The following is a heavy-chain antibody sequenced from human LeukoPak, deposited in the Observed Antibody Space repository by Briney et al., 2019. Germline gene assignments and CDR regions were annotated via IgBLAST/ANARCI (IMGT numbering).Heavy chain of an antibody. CDR2: IKQDGSEK. CDR3: ARGAVGCSSTSCSNYYYYYMDV. J-gene: IGHJ6*03. V-gene: IGHV3-7*01. D-gene: IGHD2-2*01. Sequence: GGSLRLSCAASGFTFSSYWMSWVRQAPGKGLEWVANIKQDGSEKYYVDSVKGRFTISRDNAKNSLYPQMNSLRAEDTAVYYCARGAVGCSSTSCSNYYYYYMDVWGKGTTVTVSS. CDR1: GFTFSSYW.